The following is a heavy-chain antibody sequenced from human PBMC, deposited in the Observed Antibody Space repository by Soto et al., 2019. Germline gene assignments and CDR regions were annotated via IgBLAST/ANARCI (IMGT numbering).Heavy chain of an antibody. CDR3: ARRWGRTFDY. D-gene: IGHD7-27*01. J-gene: IGHJ4*02. Sequence: SLTKCVPCSVAEGPSSSHGGRWIRQPPGKGLEWIGYIYYSGSTNYNPSLKSRVTISVDTSKNQFSLKLSSVTAADTAVYYCARRWGRTFDYWGQGTLVT. CDR1: EGPSSSHG. V-gene: IGHV4-59*08. CDR2: IYYSGST.